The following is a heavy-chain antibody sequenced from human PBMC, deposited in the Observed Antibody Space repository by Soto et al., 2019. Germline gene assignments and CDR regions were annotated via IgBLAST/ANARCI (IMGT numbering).Heavy chain of an antibody. Sequence: GGSLRLSCAASGFTSSNYWMHWVRQAPGEGLVWVARINADGSTTTYADSVEGRLTVSRDDAKNTLYLGMDSLRVEDTAVYYCAKYFVSRNGVYDPFDFWGPGTMVPGSS. D-gene: IGHD3-9*01. CDR2: INADGSTT. V-gene: IGHV3-74*01. J-gene: IGHJ3*01. CDR3: AKYFVSRNGVYDPFDF. CDR1: GFTSSNYW.